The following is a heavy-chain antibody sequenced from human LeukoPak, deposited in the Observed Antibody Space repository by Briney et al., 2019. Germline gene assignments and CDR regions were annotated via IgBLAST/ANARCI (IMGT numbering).Heavy chain of an antibody. Sequence: ASVKVSCKASEYIFTGYYMHWVRQAPGQGLEWMGWINPNSGGTNYAQKFQGRVTMTRDTSISTAYMELSRLRSDDTAVYYCARDLEYLYPGGAFDIWGQGTMVTVSS. CDR1: EYIFTGYY. CDR3: ARDLEYLYPGGAFDI. D-gene: IGHD3-16*01. V-gene: IGHV1-2*02. CDR2: INPNSGGT. J-gene: IGHJ3*02.